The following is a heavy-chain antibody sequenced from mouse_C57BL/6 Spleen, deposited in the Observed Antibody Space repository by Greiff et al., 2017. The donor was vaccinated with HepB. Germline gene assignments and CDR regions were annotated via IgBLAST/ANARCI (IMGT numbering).Heavy chain of an antibody. CDR2: IDPSDSYT. D-gene: IGHD1-1*01. V-gene: IGHV1-69*01. CDR1: GYTFTSYW. CDR3: ARRDYGLDY. J-gene: IGHJ2*01. Sequence: QVQLQQSGAELVMPGASVKLSCKASGYTFTSYWMHWVKQRPGQGLEWIGEIDPSDSYTNYNQKFKGKSTLTVDKSSSTAYMQLSSLTSEDSAVYYCARRDYGLDYWGQGTTLTVSS.